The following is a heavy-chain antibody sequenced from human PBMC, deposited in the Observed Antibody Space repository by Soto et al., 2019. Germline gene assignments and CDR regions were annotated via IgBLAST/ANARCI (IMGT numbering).Heavy chain of an antibody. CDR2: INPNSGGT. CDR1: GYTFTGYY. V-gene: IGHV1-2*02. CDR3: ARLVVVPAAISLAWFSDYYYGMDV. Sequence: GASVKVSCKASGYTFTGYYMHWVRQAPGQGLEWMGWINPNSGGTNYAQKFQGRVTMTRDTSISTAYMELGRLRSDDTAVYYCARLVVVPAAISLAWFSDYYYGMDVWGQGTTVTVSS. J-gene: IGHJ6*02. D-gene: IGHD2-2*01.